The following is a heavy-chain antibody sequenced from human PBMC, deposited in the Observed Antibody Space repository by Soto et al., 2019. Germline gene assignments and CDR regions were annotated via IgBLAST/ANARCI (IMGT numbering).Heavy chain of an antibody. J-gene: IGHJ6*02. CDR1: GFTFSSYS. V-gene: IGHV3-21*01. D-gene: IGHD2-21*02. CDR3: AREETAWPLAYGLDV. CDR2: ITRNSDV. Sequence: GGSLRLSCAASGFTFSSYSMHWVRQAPGKGLEWVSAITRNSDVYYADSVKGRFTISRDNAQNSVSLQMDSLRAEDTAVYYCAREETAWPLAYGLDVWGQGTTVTVSS.